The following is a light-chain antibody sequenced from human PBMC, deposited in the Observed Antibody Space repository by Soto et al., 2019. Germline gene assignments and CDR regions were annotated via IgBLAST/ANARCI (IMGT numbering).Light chain of an antibody. Sequence: QSALTQPASVSGPPGQSITISCTGTSSDVGAYDFVSWYQQHPDKAPKLMIYEVSNRPSGVSNRFSGSKSVNTATLTISGLQAEDEADYYCSSYTSSSTRVFGTGTKVT. CDR1: SSDVGAYDF. CDR3: SSYTSSSTRV. CDR2: EVS. J-gene: IGLJ1*01. V-gene: IGLV2-14*03.